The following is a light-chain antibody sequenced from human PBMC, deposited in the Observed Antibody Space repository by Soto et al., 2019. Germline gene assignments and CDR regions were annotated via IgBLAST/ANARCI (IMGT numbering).Light chain of an antibody. V-gene: IGKV1-27*01. Sequence: DIQMTQSPSSLSASVGDRVTITCRASQGISNYLAWYQQKPGKVPKLLIYAASTLQSGVPSRFSDSGSGTDFTLTISSLQPEEVATYYCQKYNSAQYTFGQGTKLEIK. CDR3: QKYNSAQYT. J-gene: IGKJ2*01. CDR2: AAS. CDR1: QGISNY.